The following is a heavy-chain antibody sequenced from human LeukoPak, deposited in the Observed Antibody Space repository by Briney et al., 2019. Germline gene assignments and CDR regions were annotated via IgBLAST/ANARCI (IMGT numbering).Heavy chain of an antibody. CDR1: GFTFSSYW. CDR2: IKQDGSEK. CDR3: ARDEVLRAVTRPVYWYFDL. Sequence: GGSLRLSCAASGFTFSSYWMSWVRQAPGKGLEWVANIKQDGSEKYYVDSVKGRFTISRDNAKNSLYLQMNSLRAEDTAVYYCARDEVLRAVTRPVYWYFDLWGRGTLVTVSS. D-gene: IGHD4-17*01. V-gene: IGHV3-7*01. J-gene: IGHJ2*01.